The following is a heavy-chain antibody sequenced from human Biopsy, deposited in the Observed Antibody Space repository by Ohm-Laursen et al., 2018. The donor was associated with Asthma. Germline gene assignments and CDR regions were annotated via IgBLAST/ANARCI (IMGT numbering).Heavy chain of an antibody. CDR1: GFRFNSYA. J-gene: IGHJ3*02. CDR2: ISASGNST. V-gene: IGHV3-23*01. D-gene: IGHD5-18*01. Sequence: GSLRLSCAASGFRFNSYAVSWVRQAPGKGPERVSTISASGNSTYYGDSVKGRSTISRDNSKNTLFLHMNSLRADDTAVYYCAKGMDTFDIWGQGTLVTASS. CDR3: AKGMDTFDI.